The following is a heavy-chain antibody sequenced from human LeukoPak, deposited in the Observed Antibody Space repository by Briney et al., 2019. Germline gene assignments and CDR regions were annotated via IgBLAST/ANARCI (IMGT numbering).Heavy chain of an antibody. J-gene: IGHJ2*01. CDR2: ISTSSSYI. D-gene: IGHD1-26*01. V-gene: IGHV3-21*01. Sequence: GGSLRLSCAASGFTFSSYSMNWVRQAPGKGLEWVSSISTSSSYIYYADSVKGRFTISRGNAKNSLYLQMGSLRAEDMAVYYCARGGWELLGWYFDLWGRGTLVTVSS. CDR1: GFTFSSYS. CDR3: ARGGWELLGWYFDL.